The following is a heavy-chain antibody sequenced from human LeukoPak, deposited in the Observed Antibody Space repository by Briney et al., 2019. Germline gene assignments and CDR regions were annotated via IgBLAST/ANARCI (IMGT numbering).Heavy chain of an antibody. Sequence: ASVKVSCKASGYTFTSYDINWVRQATGQGLEWMGWMNPNSGNTGYAQKFQGRVTITRNTSISTAYMELSSLRSEDTAVYYCARGPYDSSGYYQDDAFDIWGQGTMVTVSS. CDR2: MNPNSGNT. V-gene: IGHV1-8*03. D-gene: IGHD3-22*01. J-gene: IGHJ3*02. CDR1: GYTFTSYD. CDR3: ARGPYDSSGYYQDDAFDI.